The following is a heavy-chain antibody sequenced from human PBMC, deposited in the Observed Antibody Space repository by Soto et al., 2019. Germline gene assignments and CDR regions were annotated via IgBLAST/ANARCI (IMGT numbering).Heavy chain of an antibody. D-gene: IGHD3-22*01. CDR3: TGDDSNGYYYGAFDY. CDR2: IKAGGTT. CDR1: GFTFSTAW. J-gene: IGHJ4*02. Sequence: EVLLVESGGGLVLPGGSLRLSCAASGFTFSTAWMTWVRQAPGKGLEWVGRIKAGGTTDYAAPVKGRFTISRDDSQNTVYLQMDSLKTEDTGVYFCTGDDSNGYYYGAFDYWGQGIQVTVSS. V-gene: IGHV3-15*07.